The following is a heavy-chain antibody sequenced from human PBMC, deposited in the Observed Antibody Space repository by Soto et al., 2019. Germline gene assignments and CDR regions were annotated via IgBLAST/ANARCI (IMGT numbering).Heavy chain of an antibody. CDR1: GFTFSSYS. CDR2: ISSSSSYI. J-gene: IGHJ6*02. Sequence: GGSLRLSCAASGFTFSSYSMNWVRQAPGKGLEWVSSISSSSSYIYYADSVKGRFTISRDNAKNSLYLQMNSLRAEDTAVYYCARDQNGSGSYYTDYYYYYGMDVWGQGTTVTVSS. D-gene: IGHD3-10*01. V-gene: IGHV3-21*01. CDR3: ARDQNGSGSYYTDYYYYYGMDV.